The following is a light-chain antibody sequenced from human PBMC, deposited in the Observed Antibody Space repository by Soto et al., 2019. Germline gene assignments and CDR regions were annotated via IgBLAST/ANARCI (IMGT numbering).Light chain of an antibody. J-gene: IGKJ1*01. CDR2: GAS. CDR1: QSVSSSY. Sequence: EIVLTQSPGNLSLSPGERATLSCRASQSVSSSYLAWYQQKPGQTPRPLIYGASSRGIGIPDRFSGSGSGTDFTLTISRLEPEDFAVYYCQQYGSSPWTFGQGNKVEIK. CDR3: QQYGSSPWT. V-gene: IGKV3-20*01.